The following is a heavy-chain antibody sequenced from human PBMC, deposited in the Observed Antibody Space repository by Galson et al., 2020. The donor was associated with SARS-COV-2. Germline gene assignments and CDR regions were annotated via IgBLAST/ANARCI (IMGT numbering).Heavy chain of an antibody. CDR3: AREALSEITIFGVVIYRYFDY. CDR1: GYTFTSYD. CDR2: MNPNSGNT. D-gene: IGHD3-3*01. Sequence: ASVKVSCKASGYTFTSYDINWVRQATGQGLEWMGWMNPNSGNTGYAQKFQGRVTMTRNTSISTAYMELSSLRSEDTAVYYCAREALSEITIFGVVIYRYFDYWGQGTLVTVSS. V-gene: IGHV1-8*01. J-gene: IGHJ4*02.